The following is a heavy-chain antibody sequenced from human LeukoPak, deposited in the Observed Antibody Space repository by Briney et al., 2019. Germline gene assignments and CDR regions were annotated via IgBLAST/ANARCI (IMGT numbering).Heavy chain of an antibody. J-gene: IGHJ4*02. CDR1: GYTFTGYY. CDR2: ISPNSGGT. CDR3: ARGPRGWYCSSTSCYEDYYFDY. Sequence: ASVKVSCKASGYTFTGYYMHWVRQAPGQGLEWMGWISPNSGGTNYAQKFQGRVTMTRDTSISTAYMELSRLRSDDMAVYYCARGPRGWYCSSTSCYEDYYFDYWGQGTLVTVSS. V-gene: IGHV1-2*02. D-gene: IGHD2-2*01.